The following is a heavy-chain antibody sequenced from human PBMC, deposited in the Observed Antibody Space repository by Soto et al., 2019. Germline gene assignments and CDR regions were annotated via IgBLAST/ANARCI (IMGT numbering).Heavy chain of an antibody. D-gene: IGHD5-12*01. CDR3: ARMGEYNGVPGWFDP. J-gene: IGHJ5*02. CDR1: GYTFTAYY. Sequence: QVRLVQSGAEVRKPGASVKVSCKASGYTFTAYYIYWVRQAPGQGLEWMGWINPNGGGTKYVEKFQGRVTMTRDMSISTAYMELSRLKSDDTAVYYCARMGEYNGVPGWFDPWGQGTLVTVSS. CDR2: INPNGGGT. V-gene: IGHV1-2*02.